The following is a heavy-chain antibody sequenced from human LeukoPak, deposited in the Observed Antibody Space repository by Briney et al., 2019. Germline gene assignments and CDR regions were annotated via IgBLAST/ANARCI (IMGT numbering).Heavy chain of an antibody. CDR3: ARGGWLQLVMNRWYYYYMDV. D-gene: IGHD5-24*01. CDR2: IYHSGST. J-gene: IGHJ6*03. CDR1: GGSISGGGYY. V-gene: IGHV4-30-2*01. Sequence: PSEILSLTCTVSGGSISGGGYYWSWIRQPPGKGLEWIGYIYHSGSTYYNPSLKSRVTISVDRSKNQFSLKLSSVTAADTAVYYCARGGWLQLVMNRWYYYYMDVWGKGTTVTVSS.